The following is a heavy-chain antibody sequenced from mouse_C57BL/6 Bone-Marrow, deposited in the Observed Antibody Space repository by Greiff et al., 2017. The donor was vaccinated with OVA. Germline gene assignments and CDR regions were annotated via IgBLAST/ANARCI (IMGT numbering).Heavy chain of an antibody. V-gene: IGHV14-4*01. CDR3: TLYYGSSYVFDY. CDR2: IDPENGDT. J-gene: IGHJ2*01. Sequence: EVQRVESGAELVRPGASVKLSCTASGFNIKDDYMHWVKQRPEQGLEWIGWIDPENGDTEYASKFQGKATITADTSSNTAYLQLSSLTSEDTAVYYCTLYYGSSYVFDYWGQGTTLTVSS. CDR1: GFNIKDDY. D-gene: IGHD1-1*01.